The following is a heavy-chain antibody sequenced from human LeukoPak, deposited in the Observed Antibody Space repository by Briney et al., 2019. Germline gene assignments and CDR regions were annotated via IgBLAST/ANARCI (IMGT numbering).Heavy chain of an antibody. J-gene: IGHJ5*02. CDR1: GGTFSSYA. Sequence: ASVKVSCKASGGTFSSYAISWVRQAPGQGLEWMGGIIPIFGTANYAQKFQGRVTITADESTSTAYMELSSLRSEDTAVYYCARGKDYGDYEWVKGWFDPWGQGTLVTVSS. D-gene: IGHD4-17*01. V-gene: IGHV1-69*13. CDR3: ARGKDYGDYEWVKGWFDP. CDR2: IIPIFGTA.